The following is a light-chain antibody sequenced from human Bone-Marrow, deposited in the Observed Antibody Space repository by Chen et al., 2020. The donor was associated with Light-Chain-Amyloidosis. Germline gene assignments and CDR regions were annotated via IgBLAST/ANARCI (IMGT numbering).Light chain of an antibody. J-gene: IGLJ2*01. CDR1: NIGSTS. CDR3: QVWDRGSERPG. Sequence: SYVLTQPSSVSVAPGQTATIACGGNNIGSTSVHWYQQTPDQAPLLVVYDDSDRPSGIPERLCGSNSGNTANLTISRVEAGDEADYYCQVWDRGSERPGVGGGAKLTVL. CDR2: DDS. V-gene: IGLV3-21*02.